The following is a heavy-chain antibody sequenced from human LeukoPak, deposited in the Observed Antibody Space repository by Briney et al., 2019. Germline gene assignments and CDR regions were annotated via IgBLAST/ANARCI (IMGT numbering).Heavy chain of an antibody. CDR2: IVTSGSTI. D-gene: IGHD1-14*01. CDR3: ARILGLTLDY. J-gene: IGHJ4*02. Sequence: PGGTLRLSCAASGFTFSGYSMNWVRHAPAKGLEWVSYIVTSGSTIYYADSVKGRFTISRDNAKNSLYLQMNSLRDEDTAVYYCARILGLTLDYWGQGALVTVSS. V-gene: IGHV3-48*02. CDR1: GFTFSGYS.